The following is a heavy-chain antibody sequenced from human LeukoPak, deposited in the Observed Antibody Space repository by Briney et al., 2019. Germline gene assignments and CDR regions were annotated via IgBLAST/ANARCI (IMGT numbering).Heavy chain of an antibody. CDR1: GRSFSGYY. CDR2: INHSGST. D-gene: IGHD3-22*01. J-gene: IGHJ4*02. Sequence: PSETLSLTCAVYGRSFSGYYWSWIRQPPGKGLEWIGEINHSGSTNYNPSLKSRVTISVDTSKNQFSLKLSSVTAADTAVYYCARQTSKKYYYDSSGYPRSNYFDYWGQGTLVTVSS. V-gene: IGHV4-34*01. CDR3: ARQTSKKYYYDSSGYPRSNYFDY.